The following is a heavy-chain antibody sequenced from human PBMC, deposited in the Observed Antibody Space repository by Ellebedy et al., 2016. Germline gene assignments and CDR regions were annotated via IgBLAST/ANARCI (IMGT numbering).Heavy chain of an antibody. J-gene: IGHJ4*02. Sequence: SETLSLTXTVSGGSVSSGSYYWSWIRQPPGKGLEWIGYIYYSGSTNYNPSLKSRVTISVDTSKNQFSLKLSSVTAADTAVYYCARVSSGYDYYFDYWGQGTLVTVSS. V-gene: IGHV4-61*01. CDR3: ARVSSGYDYYFDY. CDR2: IYYSGST. D-gene: IGHD5-12*01. CDR1: GGSVSSGSYY.